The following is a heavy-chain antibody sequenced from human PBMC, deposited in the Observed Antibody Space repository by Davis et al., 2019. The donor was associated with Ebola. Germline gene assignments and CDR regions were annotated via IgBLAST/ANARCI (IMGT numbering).Heavy chain of an antibody. J-gene: IGHJ4*02. Sequence: ASVKVSCKASGYTFTSYYMHWVRQAPGQGLEWMGIINPSGGSTNYAQKLQGRVTMTTDTSTSTAYMELRSLRSDDTAVYYCARDRIVGAMEYWGQGTLVTVSS. D-gene: IGHD1-26*01. CDR3: ARDRIVGAMEY. CDR1: GYTFTSYY. CDR2: INPSGGST. V-gene: IGHV1-46*01.